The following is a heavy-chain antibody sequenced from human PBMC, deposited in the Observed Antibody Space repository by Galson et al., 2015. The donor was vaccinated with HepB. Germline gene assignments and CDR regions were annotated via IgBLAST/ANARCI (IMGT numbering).Heavy chain of an antibody. CDR3: AKMWGIITIFGAGIDDY. D-gene: IGHD3-3*01. CDR2: ISGSGGST. CDR1: GFTFSSYA. Sequence: SLRLSCAASGFTFSSYAMSWVRQAPGKGLEWVSAISGSGGSTYYADSVKGRFTISRDNSKNTLYLQMNSLRAEDTAVYYCAKMWGIITIFGAGIDDYWGQGTLVTVSS. J-gene: IGHJ4*02. V-gene: IGHV3-23*01.